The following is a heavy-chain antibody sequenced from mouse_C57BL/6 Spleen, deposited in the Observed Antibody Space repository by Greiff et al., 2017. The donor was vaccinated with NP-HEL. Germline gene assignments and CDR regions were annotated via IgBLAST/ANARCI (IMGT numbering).Heavy chain of an antibody. D-gene: IGHD2-14*01. J-gene: IGHJ2*01. CDR1: GFTFSSYA. CDR2: ISAGGSYT. V-gene: IGHV5-4*01. CDR3: ARDPGAYDRVYFDY. Sequence: EVKLVESGGGLVKPGGSLKLSCAASGFTFSSYAMSWVRQTPEKRLEWVATISAGGSYTYYPDNVKGRFTISRDNAKNNLYLQMSHLKSEDTAMYYCARDPGAYDRVYFDYWGQGTTLTVSS.